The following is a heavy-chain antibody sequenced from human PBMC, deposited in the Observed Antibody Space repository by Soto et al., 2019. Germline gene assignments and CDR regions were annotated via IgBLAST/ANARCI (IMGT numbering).Heavy chain of an antibody. V-gene: IGHV1-69*02. D-gene: IGHD3-10*01. CDR2: IIPMLGMS. CDR1: GGTFNTPT. J-gene: IGHJ4*02. Sequence: QVHLVQFGAEVREPGSSVKVSCTASGGTFNTPTISWVRQAPGLGLEWMGRIIPMLGMSNSPQKFQGRVSITADKSTSTVYMALSRLTSDDPAVYYCATSYGSGSSHVASWGQGTLVTVAS. CDR3: ATSYGSGSSHVAS.